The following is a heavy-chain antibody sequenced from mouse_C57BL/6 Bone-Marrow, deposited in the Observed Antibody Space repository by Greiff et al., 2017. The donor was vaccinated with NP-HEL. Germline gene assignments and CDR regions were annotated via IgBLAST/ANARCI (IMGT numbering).Heavy chain of an antibody. V-gene: IGHV5-4*01. CDR3: ARDGGARGFAY. J-gene: IGHJ3*01. Sequence: EVKLVESGGGLVKPGGSLKLSCAASGFTFSSYAMSWVRQTPEKRLEWVATISDGGSYTYYPDNVKGRFTISRDNAKNNLYLQMSHLKSEDTAMYYCARDGGARGFAYWGQGTLVTVSA. CDR2: ISDGGSYT. CDR1: GFTFSSYA.